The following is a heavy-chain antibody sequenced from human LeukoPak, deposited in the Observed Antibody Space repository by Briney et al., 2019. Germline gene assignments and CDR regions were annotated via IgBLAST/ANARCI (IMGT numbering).Heavy chain of an antibody. V-gene: IGHV3-7*05. CDR1: GFTFSNYW. CDR2: IKQDGSEK. CDR3: AREDQPRGTFDY. J-gene: IGHJ4*02. D-gene: IGHD2-15*01. Sequence: PGGSLRLSCAASGFTFSNYWMSWVRQAPGKGLEWVANIKQDGSEKYYVDSVKGRFTISRDNAKNSLYLQMNSLRAEDTAQYYCAREDQPRGTFDYWGQGILVTVSS.